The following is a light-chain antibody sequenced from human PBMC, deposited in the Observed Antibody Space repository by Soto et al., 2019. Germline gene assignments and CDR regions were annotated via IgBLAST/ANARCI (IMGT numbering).Light chain of an antibody. CDR3: QQYNNWPPKYT. CDR1: QSVSSN. CDR2: CAS. V-gene: IGKV3D-15*01. Sequence: EIVMTQSPATLSVSPGERATLSCRASQSVSSNLAWYQQKPGQAPRLLIYCASISATGIPARFSGSGSGTEFTLTISSLQSEDFAVYYCQQYNNWPPKYTCGQGTKLEIK. J-gene: IGKJ2*01.